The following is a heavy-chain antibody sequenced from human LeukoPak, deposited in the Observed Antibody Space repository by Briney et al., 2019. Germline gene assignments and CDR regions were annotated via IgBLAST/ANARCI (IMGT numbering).Heavy chain of an antibody. D-gene: IGHD3-10*01. V-gene: IGHV3-21*01. CDR2: ISSSSSYI. Sequence: GGSLRLSCAASGFTFSSYSMNWVRQAPGKGLEWVSSISSSSSYIYYADSVKGRFTNSRDNAKNSLYLQMNSLRAEDTAVYYCARDEGGEYYYGSGSYNYWGQGTLVTVSS. CDR1: GFTFSSYS. J-gene: IGHJ4*02. CDR3: ARDEGGEYYYGSGSYNY.